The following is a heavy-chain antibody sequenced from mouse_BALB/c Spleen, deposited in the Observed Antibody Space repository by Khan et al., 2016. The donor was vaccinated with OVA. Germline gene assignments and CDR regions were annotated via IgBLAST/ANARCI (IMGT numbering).Heavy chain of an antibody. V-gene: IGHV2-2*02. CDR2: IWSGGST. Sequence: QVQLKQSGPGLVQPSQSLSITCTVSGFSLTNYGIHWVRQSPGKGLEWLGVIWSGGSTDYNAAFISRLSISKDNSKSQIFFKMNSLQANDTAIYYCARPSDAYYVLYFDVWGAVTTVTVSS. CDR3: ARPSDAYYVLYFDV. J-gene: IGHJ1*01. CDR1: GFSLTNYG. D-gene: IGHD2-3*01.